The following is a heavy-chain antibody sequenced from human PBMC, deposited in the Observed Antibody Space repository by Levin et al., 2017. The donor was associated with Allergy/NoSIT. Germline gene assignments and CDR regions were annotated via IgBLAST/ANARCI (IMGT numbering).Heavy chain of an antibody. J-gene: IGHJ4*02. Sequence: PSETLSLTCTVSGGSISSSSYYWGWIRQPPGKGLEWIGSIYYSGSTYYNPSLKSRVTISVDTSKNQFSLKLSSVTAADTAVYYCARRGSSSSSSFDYWGQGTLVTVSS. CDR3: ARRGSSSSSSFDY. CDR2: IYYSGST. V-gene: IGHV4-39*01. D-gene: IGHD6-13*01. CDR1: GGSISSSSYY.